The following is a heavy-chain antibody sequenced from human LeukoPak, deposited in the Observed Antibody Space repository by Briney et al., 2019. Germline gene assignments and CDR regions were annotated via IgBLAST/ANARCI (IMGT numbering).Heavy chain of an antibody. Sequence: SETLSLTCTVSGGSISSYYWSWIRQPPGKGLEWIGYIYYTGSTNYNPSLKSRVTISVDTSKNQFSPKLSSVTAADTAVYYCARDGISGSYYAEYFQHWGQGTLVTVSS. CDR3: ARDGISGSYYAEYFQH. J-gene: IGHJ1*01. D-gene: IGHD1-26*01. V-gene: IGHV4-59*01. CDR2: IYYTGST. CDR1: GGSISSYY.